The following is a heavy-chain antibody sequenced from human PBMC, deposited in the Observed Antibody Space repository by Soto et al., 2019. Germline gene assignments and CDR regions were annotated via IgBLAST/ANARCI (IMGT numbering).Heavy chain of an antibody. V-gene: IGHV1-69*12. CDR3: AREVAADGTFREDVFDI. D-gene: IGHD6-13*01. CDR2: IIPISTTT. CDR1: GGTFSNHA. Sequence: QVQLVQSGAEVKKPGSSVKVSCKASGGTFSNHAINWVRQAPGQGLEWMGRIIPISTTTDYAQRFQGRVTITADESTITAYMELSSLKHDDTAVYYCAREVAADGTFREDVFDIWGQGTMVTVSS. J-gene: IGHJ3*02.